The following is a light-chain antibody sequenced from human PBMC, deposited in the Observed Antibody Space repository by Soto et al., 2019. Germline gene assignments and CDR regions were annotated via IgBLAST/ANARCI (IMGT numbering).Light chain of an antibody. V-gene: IGLV3-21*04. J-gene: IGLJ3*02. CDR2: YDS. CDR3: QVWDSSSDHWV. CDR1: NIGSKS. Sequence: SYELTQPPSVSVAPGKTARITCGGNNIGSKSVHWYQQKPGQAPVLVIYYDSDRPSGIPERFSGSNSGNTATLTISRVEAGDEADYYCQVWDSSSDHWVFGGGIKLTVL.